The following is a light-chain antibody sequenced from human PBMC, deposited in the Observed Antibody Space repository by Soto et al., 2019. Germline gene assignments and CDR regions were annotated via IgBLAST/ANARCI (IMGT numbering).Light chain of an antibody. CDR3: QQTFSTPPYT. Sequence: DIQMTQSPSSLYASPGDTVSFTCRASRGIATAVRWYHQKPGAAPTLLIYGASTLQSCVPSRFSGSGSLTDCAISISGLQPEDVASYVCQQTFSTPPYTFGQGNRL. V-gene: IGKV1-39*01. CDR2: GAS. J-gene: IGKJ2*01. CDR1: RGIATA.